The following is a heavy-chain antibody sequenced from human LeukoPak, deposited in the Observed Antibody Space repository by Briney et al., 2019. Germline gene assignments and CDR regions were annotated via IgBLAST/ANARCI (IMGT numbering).Heavy chain of an antibody. Sequence: GGSLRLSCAASGFTFSSYWMSWVRQAPGKGLECVANIKQDGSEKYYVDSVKGRFTISRDNAKNSLYLQMNSLRAEDTAVYYCARSRGTTSWYYYDSSGYYLDYWGQGTLVTVSS. D-gene: IGHD3-22*01. J-gene: IGHJ4*02. CDR3: ARSRGTTSWYYYDSSGYYLDY. CDR2: IKQDGSEK. V-gene: IGHV3-7*01. CDR1: GFTFSSYW.